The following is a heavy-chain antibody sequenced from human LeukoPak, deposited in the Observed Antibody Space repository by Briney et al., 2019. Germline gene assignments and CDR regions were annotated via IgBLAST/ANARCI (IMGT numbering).Heavy chain of an antibody. CDR2: IDEDGSIT. Sequence: GGSLRLSCAVSGFTFSTYWMHWVRQVPGEGLVWVSRIDEDGSITNYADSVKGRFSISRDNAKNTLYLQMNSLRAEDTAVYYCARQVVVRIIPAAWFDPWGQGTLVTVSS. CDR3: ARQVVVRIIPAAWFDP. D-gene: IGHD3-22*01. CDR1: GFTFSTYW. J-gene: IGHJ5*02. V-gene: IGHV3-74*01.